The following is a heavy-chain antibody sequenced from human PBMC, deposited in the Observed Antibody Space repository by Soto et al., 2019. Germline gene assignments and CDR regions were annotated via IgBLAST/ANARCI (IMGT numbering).Heavy chain of an antibody. J-gene: IGHJ4*02. V-gene: IGHV3-23*01. Sequence: EVQLLESGGTLVQLGGSLRLSCAASGFTFSNYAMSWVRQPPGKGLEWVSAISSSGRQTYYADSVRGRFTILRDNSKNALYLQMSSLRAGDTAVYYCAKDRTTFGVINQYFFDSWGQGTLVAVSS. D-gene: IGHD3-3*01. CDR2: ISSSGRQT. CDR3: AKDRTTFGVINQYFFDS. CDR1: GFTFSNYA.